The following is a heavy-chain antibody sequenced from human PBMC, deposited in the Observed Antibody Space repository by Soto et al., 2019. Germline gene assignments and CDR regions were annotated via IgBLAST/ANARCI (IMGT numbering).Heavy chain of an antibody. D-gene: IGHD5-18*01. CDR3: AALRYGNYYYYYDMDV. V-gene: IGHV3-74*01. CDR2: INSDGSST. Sequence: GGSLRLSCAASGFTFSSYCMHWVRQDPGKGLVWVSRINSDGSSTNYADSVKGRFTISRDNAKNTLYLQMNSLRAEDTAVYYCAALRYGNYYYYYDMDVWGQGTTVTVSS. J-gene: IGHJ6*02. CDR1: GFTFSSYC.